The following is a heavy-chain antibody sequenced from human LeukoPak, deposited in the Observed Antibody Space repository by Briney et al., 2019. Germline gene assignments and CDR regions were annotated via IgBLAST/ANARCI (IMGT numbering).Heavy chain of an antibody. CDR1: GFTFSDYW. CDR2: IYSGGST. CDR3: ARDRPFDP. V-gene: IGHV3-53*01. Sequence: GGSLRLSCAASGFTFSDYWMSWVRQAPGKGLEWVSIIYSGGSTYYADSVKGRFTISRDNSKNTLYLQMNSLRAEDTAVYYCARDRPFDPWGQGTLVTVSS. J-gene: IGHJ5*02.